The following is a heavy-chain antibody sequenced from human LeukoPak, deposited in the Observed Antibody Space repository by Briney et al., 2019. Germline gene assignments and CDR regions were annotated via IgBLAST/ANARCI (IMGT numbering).Heavy chain of an antibody. CDR3: AKSQRGYYPRRTYYYYMDV. J-gene: IGHJ6*03. D-gene: IGHD1-26*01. CDR1: GFTFSRYS. Sequence: GGSLRLSCAASGFTFSRYSMNWVRQAPGKGLEWVSSITSSSSYIYYADSLKGRFTISRDNSKKTLYLQLNSLRAEDTAVYYCAKSQRGYYPRRTYYYYMDVWGKGTTVTVSS. V-gene: IGHV3-21*04. CDR2: ITSSSSYI.